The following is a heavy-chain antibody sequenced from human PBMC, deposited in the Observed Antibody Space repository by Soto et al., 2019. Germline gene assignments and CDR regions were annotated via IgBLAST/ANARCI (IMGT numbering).Heavy chain of an antibody. CDR2: IYYSGST. CDR3: ARHCRGYSYDYGECDY. D-gene: IGHD5-18*01. CDR1: GGSISSSSYY. Sequence: QLQLQESGPGLVKPSETLPPTCTVSGGSISSSSYYWGWIRQPPGKGLEWIGSIYYSGSTYYNPSLKSPVTISVDTSKNQCSRKLSTVTAADTAVYYCARHCRGYSYDYGECDYWGQGTMVTVSS. J-gene: IGHJ4*02. V-gene: IGHV4-39*01.